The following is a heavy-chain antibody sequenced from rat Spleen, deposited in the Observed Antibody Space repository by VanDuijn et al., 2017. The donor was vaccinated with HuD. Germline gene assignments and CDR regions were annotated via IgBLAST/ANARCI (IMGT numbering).Heavy chain of an antibody. D-gene: IGHD4-3*01. Sequence: EVQLVESGGGLVQPGRSLKLSCAASGFTFSDYYMAWVRQAPTKGLEWVASISTGGGNTYYRDSVKGRFTISRDNAENTVYLQMNSLRSEDTATYYCAVSGYGYWGQGTLVTVSS. CDR3: AVSGYGY. V-gene: IGHV5-25*01. CDR2: ISTGGGNT. J-gene: IGHJ3*01. CDR1: GFTFSDYY.